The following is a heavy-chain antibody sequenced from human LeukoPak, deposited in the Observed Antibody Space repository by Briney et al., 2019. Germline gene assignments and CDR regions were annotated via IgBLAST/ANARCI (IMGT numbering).Heavy chain of an antibody. CDR3: ASGPYSSSWYNWFDP. CDR2: IIPIFGTA. CDR1: GGTFSSYA. Sequence: GASVKVSCKASGGTFSSYAISWVRQAPGQGLEWMGGIIPIFGTANYAQKFQGRVTITTDESTSTAYMELSSLRFEDTAVYYCASGPYSSSWYNWFDPWXQGTLVTVSS. V-gene: IGHV1-69*05. D-gene: IGHD6-13*01. J-gene: IGHJ5*02.